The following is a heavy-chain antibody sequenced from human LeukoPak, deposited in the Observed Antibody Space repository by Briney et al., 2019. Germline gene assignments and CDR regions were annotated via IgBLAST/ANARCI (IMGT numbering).Heavy chain of an antibody. CDR1: GFTFSSYS. CDR3: ARDGWGQASPLGYMDV. Sequence: GGSLRLSCAASGFTFSSYSMNWVRQAPGKGLEWVSSISSSSSYIYYADSVKGRFTISRDNAKNSLYLQMTSLRAEDTAVYYCARDGWGQASPLGYMDVWGKGTTVTVSS. V-gene: IGHV3-21*01. D-gene: IGHD3-16*01. CDR2: ISSSSSYI. J-gene: IGHJ6*03.